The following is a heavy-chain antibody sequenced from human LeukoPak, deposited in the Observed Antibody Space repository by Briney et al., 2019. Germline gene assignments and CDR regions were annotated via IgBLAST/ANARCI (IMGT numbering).Heavy chain of an antibody. CDR1: GGSISSYY. D-gene: IGHD4-11*01. J-gene: IGHJ4*02. V-gene: IGHV4-59*08. CDR2: IYYSGST. CDR3: ARHGYSNYVDY. Sequence: SETLSLTCTVSGGSISSYYWNWIRQPPGKGLEWIGYIYYSGSTNYNPSFKSRVTISVDTSKNQFSLKLSSVTAADTAVYYCARHGYSNYVDYWGQGTLVTVSS.